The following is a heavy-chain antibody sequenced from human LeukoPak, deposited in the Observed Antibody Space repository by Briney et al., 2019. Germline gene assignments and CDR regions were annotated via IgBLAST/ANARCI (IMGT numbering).Heavy chain of an antibody. CDR3: ARDGGDLVAFDI. CDR1: GYTFTGYY. Sequence: ASVKVSCKASGYTFTGYYIHWVRQAPGQGLEWMGWINPNSGGTNYAQKFQGRVTMTRDTSISTAYMELSRLRSDDTAVYYCARDGGDLVAFDIWGQRTMVTVSS. D-gene: IGHD2-21*02. V-gene: IGHV1-2*02. CDR2: INPNSGGT. J-gene: IGHJ3*02.